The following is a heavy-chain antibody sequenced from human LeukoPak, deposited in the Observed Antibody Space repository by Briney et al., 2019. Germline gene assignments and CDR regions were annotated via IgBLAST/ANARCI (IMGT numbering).Heavy chain of an antibody. Sequence: PGGSLRLSCAASGFTFSDYYMSWIRQAPGKGLEWVSYISSRGSTIYYADSVKGRFTISRDNAKNPLYLQMNSLRAEDTAVYYCARVVSSGYYGVDYWGQGTLVTVSS. D-gene: IGHD3-22*01. V-gene: IGHV3-11*04. J-gene: IGHJ4*02. CDR2: ISSRGSTI. CDR3: ARVVSSGYYGVDY. CDR1: GFTFSDYY.